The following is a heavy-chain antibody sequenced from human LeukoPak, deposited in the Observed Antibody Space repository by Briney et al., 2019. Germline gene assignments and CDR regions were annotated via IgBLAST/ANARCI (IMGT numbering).Heavy chain of an antibody. Sequence: GGSLRLSCAASGFPFSSYGMHWVRQAPGKGLEWVSFISYDGTNKYYADSVKGRFTISRDNSKNTLYLQMNSLRGDDTGMYFRAKDSSSSNYYYGLDVWGQGTTVTVSS. J-gene: IGHJ6*02. CDR1: GFPFSSYG. CDR2: ISYDGTNK. V-gene: IGHV3-33*05. CDR3: AKDSSSSNYYYGLDV. D-gene: IGHD6-13*01.